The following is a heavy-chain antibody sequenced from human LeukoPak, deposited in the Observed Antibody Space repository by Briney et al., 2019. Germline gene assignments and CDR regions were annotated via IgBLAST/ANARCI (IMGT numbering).Heavy chain of an antibody. Sequence: PGGSLRLSCAASGFTFSSYGMHWVRQAPGKGLEWVAFIRYDGSNKYYADSVKGRFTISRDNSKNTLYLQMNSLRAEDTAVYYCAKLGGXSXYDXRIAAAGYFDYWGQGTLVTVSS. CDR2: IRYDGSNK. CDR1: GFTFSSYG. D-gene: IGHD6-13*01. CDR3: AKLGGXSXYDXRIAAAGYFDY. V-gene: IGHV3-30*02. J-gene: IGHJ4*02.